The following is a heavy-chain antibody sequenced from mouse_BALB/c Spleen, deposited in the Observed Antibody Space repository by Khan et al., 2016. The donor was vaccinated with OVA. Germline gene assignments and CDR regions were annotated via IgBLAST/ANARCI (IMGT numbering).Heavy chain of an antibody. V-gene: IGHV9-3-1*01. CDR3: VRCHGGY. D-gene: IGHD6-1*01. Sequence: QVQLKQSGPELKKPGETVKISCKASGYTFKNYVMNWVKQSPGKGLKWMGWINTYTGEPTYADDFKGRFAFSLETSASTAYLQINSLKNEDTAIYFCVRCHGGYWGQGTTLTVSS. CDR1: GYTFKNYV. CDR2: INTYTGEP. J-gene: IGHJ2*01.